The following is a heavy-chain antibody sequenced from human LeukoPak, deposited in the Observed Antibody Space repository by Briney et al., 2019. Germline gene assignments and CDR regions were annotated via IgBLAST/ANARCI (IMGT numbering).Heavy chain of an antibody. CDR1: GFTFSSYG. D-gene: IGHD3-10*01. J-gene: IGHJ4*02. Sequence: PGGSLRLSCAASGFTFSSYGMHWVRQAPGKGLEWVAVISYDGSNKYYADSVKGRFTISRDNSKNTLYLQMNSLRAEDTAMYYCAKDPGGLLWFGELPSYFDYWGQGTLVTVSS. CDR3: AKDPGGLLWFGELPSYFDY. V-gene: IGHV3-30*18. CDR2: ISYDGSNK.